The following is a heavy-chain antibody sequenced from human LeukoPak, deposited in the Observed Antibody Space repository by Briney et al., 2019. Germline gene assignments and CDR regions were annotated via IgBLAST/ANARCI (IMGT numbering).Heavy chain of an antibody. Sequence: GASVKVSCKASGYTFTTAGIGWVRQAPGQGLEWMGWINPNSGGTNYAQKFQGRVTMTRDTSISTAYMELSRLRSDDTAVYYCARAIAAAGRPTTGIDYWGQGTLVTVSS. J-gene: IGHJ4*02. CDR3: ARAIAAAGRPTTGIDY. D-gene: IGHD6-13*01. V-gene: IGHV1-2*02. CDR2: INPNSGGT. CDR1: GYTFTTAG.